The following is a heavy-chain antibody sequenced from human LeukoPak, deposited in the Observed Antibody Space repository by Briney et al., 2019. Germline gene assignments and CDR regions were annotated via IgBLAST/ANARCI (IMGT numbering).Heavy chain of an antibody. CDR3: ARRYYYDSSGYYYFFDY. V-gene: IGHV4-39*01. J-gene: IGHJ4*02. Sequence: SETLSLTCTVSGGSISSNSYYWGWIRQPPGKGLEWIGSIYYSGSMYYSPSLKSRFTISVDTSKNQFSLKLNSVTAADTAIYYCARRYYYDSSGYYYFFDYWGQGTLVTVSS. CDR1: GGSISSNSYY. CDR2: IYYSGSM. D-gene: IGHD3-22*01.